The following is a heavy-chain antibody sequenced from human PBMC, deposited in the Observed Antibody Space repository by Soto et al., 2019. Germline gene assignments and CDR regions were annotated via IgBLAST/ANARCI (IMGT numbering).Heavy chain of an antibody. Sequence: PGGSLRLSCAASGFTFDDYAMHWVRQAPGKGLEWVSGISWNSGSIGYADSVKGRFTISRDNAKNSLYLQMNSLRAEDTALYYCAKDGAAGRPYSSGWIDYWGQGTLVTVSS. CDR1: GFTFDDYA. J-gene: IGHJ4*02. D-gene: IGHD6-19*01. V-gene: IGHV3-9*01. CDR2: ISWNSGSI. CDR3: AKDGAAGRPYSSGWIDY.